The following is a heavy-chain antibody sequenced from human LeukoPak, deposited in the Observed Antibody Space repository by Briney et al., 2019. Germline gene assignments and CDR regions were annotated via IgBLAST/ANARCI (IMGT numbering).Heavy chain of an antibody. D-gene: IGHD3-22*01. CDR1: GVSSNY. CDR3: ATLSSGYYYGAFYY. CDR2: YSGGRT. V-gene: IGHV3-53*01. Sequence: PGGSLRLSCAASGVSSNYISWVRLAPGKGLEWVSLYSGGRTYYADSVKGRFTISRDNSKNTLYLQMNSLRAEDTAVYYCATLSSGYYYGAFYYWGQGTLVTVSS. J-gene: IGHJ4*02.